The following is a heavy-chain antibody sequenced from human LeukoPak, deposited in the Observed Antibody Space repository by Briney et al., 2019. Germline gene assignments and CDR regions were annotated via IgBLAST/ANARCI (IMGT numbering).Heavy chain of an antibody. CDR3: VPWTTTRLGY. V-gene: IGHV3-74*01. J-gene: IGHJ4*02. CDR2: INSDGSIT. Sequence: PGGSLRLSCAASGFTLSSYWMHWVRQAPGKGLVWVSRINSDGSITSYADSVKGRFTISRDNAKNTLYLQMNSLRVEDTAVYYCVPWTTTRLGYWGQGTLVTVSS. D-gene: IGHD1-26*01. CDR1: GFTLSSYW.